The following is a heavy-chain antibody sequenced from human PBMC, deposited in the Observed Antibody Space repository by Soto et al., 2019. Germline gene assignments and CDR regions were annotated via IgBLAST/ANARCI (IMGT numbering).Heavy chain of an antibody. D-gene: IGHD3-3*01. J-gene: IGHJ4*02. Sequence: SETLSLTCTVSGGSISSGDYYWSWIRQPPGKGLEWIGYIYYSGSTYYNPSLKSRVTISVDTSKNQFSLKLSSVTAADTAVYYCARVGGLTRFDYWGQGTLVTVS. CDR3: ARVGGLTRFDY. CDR2: IYYSGST. CDR1: GGSISSGDYY. V-gene: IGHV4-30-4*01.